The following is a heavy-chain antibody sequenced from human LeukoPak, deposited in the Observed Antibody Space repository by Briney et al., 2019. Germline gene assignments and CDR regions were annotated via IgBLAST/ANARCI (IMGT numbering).Heavy chain of an antibody. CDR2: VIDNGGNT. J-gene: IGHJ4*02. CDR1: GFTFGDYA. V-gene: IGHV3-23*01. CDR3: ARDRGYSGTYSSLDY. D-gene: IGHD1-26*01. Sequence: GGSLRLSCSASGFTFGDYALTWVRQAPGKGLEWVAAVIDNGGNTYYTDSVKGRFTISRDNSKNTLYLQMNSLRAEDTAVYYCARDRGYSGTYSSLDYWGQGTLVTVSS.